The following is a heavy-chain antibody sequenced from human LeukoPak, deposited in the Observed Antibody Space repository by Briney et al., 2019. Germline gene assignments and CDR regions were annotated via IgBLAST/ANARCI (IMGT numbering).Heavy chain of an antibody. CDR2: INPNSGGT. J-gene: IGHJ3*02. D-gene: IGHD4-17*01. CDR3: ARETTVTTAPNDAFDI. CDR1: GYTFTGYY. V-gene: IGHV1-2*02. Sequence: GASVKVSCKASGYTFTGYYMHWVRQAPGQGLEWMGWINPNSGGTNYAQKFQSRVTMTRDTSISTAYMELSRLRSDDTAVYYCARETTVTTAPNDAFDIWGQGTMVTVSS.